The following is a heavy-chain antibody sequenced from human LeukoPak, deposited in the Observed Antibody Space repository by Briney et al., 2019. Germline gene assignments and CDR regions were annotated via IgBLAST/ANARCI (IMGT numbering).Heavy chain of an antibody. Sequence: GGSLRLSCAASGFTFSNYAMSWVRQAPGKGLEWVSTISGSGGGTYYADSVKGRFTISRDNSKNTLYLQMNSLRAEDTAVYYCAKDRAYYDSSGYVDYWGQGTLVTVSS. J-gene: IGHJ4*02. D-gene: IGHD3-22*01. V-gene: IGHV3-23*01. CDR1: GFTFSNYA. CDR3: AKDRAYYDSSGYVDY. CDR2: ISGSGGGT.